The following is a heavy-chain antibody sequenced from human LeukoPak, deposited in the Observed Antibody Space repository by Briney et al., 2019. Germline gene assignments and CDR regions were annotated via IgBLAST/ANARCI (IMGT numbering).Heavy chain of an antibody. J-gene: IGHJ4*02. CDR3: AAGWIRVGATTWIPVGY. CDR1: GYTLTELS. D-gene: IGHD1-26*01. CDR2: FDPEDGET. Sequence: ASVKVSCKVSGYTLTELSMHWVRQAPGKGLEWMGGFDPEDGETIYAQKFQGRVTMTEDTSTDTAYMELSSLRSEDTAVYYCAAGWIRVGATTWIPVGYWGQGTLVTVSS. V-gene: IGHV1-24*01.